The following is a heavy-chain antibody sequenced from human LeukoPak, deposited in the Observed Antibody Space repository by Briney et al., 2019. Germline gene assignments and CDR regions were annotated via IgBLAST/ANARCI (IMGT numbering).Heavy chain of an antibody. CDR3: AREVVTVRYFDL. Sequence: SEALSLTCSVSGDSISGNYWSWMRQPPGKGLEWIGYIYYSGSTKYNPSLKSRGTMSVDTSKNQFSLNLRSVTAADTVVYYCAREVVTVRYFDLWGRGTLVTVSS. CDR1: GDSISGNY. D-gene: IGHD4-23*01. J-gene: IGHJ2*01. CDR2: IYYSGST. V-gene: IGHV4-59*01.